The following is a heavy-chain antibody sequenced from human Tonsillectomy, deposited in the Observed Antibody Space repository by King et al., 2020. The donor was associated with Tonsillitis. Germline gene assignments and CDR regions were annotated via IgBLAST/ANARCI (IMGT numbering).Heavy chain of an antibody. CDR2: IYWNDDK. V-gene: IGHV2-5*01. J-gene: IGHJ5*02. CDR3: AHRRGYSSGWGRGLDP. CDR1: GFSLSTSGVG. D-gene: IGHD6-19*01. Sequence: ITLKESGPTLVKPTQTLTLTCTFSGFSLSTSGVGVGWIRQPPGQALEWLGIIYWNDDKRYGPSLKSRLTITKDTSKNQVVLTMTNMDPVDTATYYCAHRRGYSSGWGRGLDPWGQGTLVTVSS.